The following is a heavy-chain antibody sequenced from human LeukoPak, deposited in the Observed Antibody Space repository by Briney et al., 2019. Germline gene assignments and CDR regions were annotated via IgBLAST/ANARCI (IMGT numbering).Heavy chain of an antibody. CDR1: GFTFSSYS. J-gene: IGHJ4*02. V-gene: IGHV3-21*01. CDR2: ISSSSSYI. CDR3: ARVGMAAAGTGYFDY. Sequence: GGSLRLSCAASGFTFSSYSMNWVRQAPGKGLEWVSSISSSSSYIYYADSVKGRFTISRDNAKNSLYLQMNSLRAEDTAVYYCARVGMAAAGTGYFDYWGQGTLVTVSS. D-gene: IGHD6-13*01.